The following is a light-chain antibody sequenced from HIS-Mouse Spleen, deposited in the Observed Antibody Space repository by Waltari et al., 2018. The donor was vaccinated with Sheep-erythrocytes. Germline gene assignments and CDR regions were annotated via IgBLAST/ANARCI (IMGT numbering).Light chain of an antibody. Sequence: SYELTQPPSVSVSPGQTASITCSGDKLGDKYACWYQQKPGQSPVLVIYQDSKRPSGNPELFAGSNSGNTATLTISGTQAMDEADYYCQAWDSSTAVFGGGTKLTVL. J-gene: IGLJ2*01. CDR1: KLGDKY. CDR2: QDS. CDR3: QAWDSSTAV. V-gene: IGLV3-1*01.